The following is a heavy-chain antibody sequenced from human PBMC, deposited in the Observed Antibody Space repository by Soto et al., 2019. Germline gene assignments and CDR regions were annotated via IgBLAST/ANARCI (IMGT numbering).Heavy chain of an antibody. J-gene: IGHJ5*02. Sequence: SETLSLNCTVSGGSISNYLCNWIRQPAGKGLGWIGRIDKSGSTNYNPYLKSRITMSADTSRNQFSLKSNSVTAADTAVYYCARDMHASFTHYFDPGGQGPWSPSPQ. CDR1: GGSISNYL. D-gene: IGHD1-26*01. V-gene: IGHV4-4*07. CDR2: IDKSGST. CDR3: ARDMHASFTHYFDP.